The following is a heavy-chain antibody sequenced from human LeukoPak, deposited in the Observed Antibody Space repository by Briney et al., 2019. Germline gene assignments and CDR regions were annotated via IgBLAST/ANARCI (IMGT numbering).Heavy chain of an antibody. CDR2: ISSSGGTM. J-gene: IGHJ4*02. CDR1: GFTFSTYN. Sequence: GGSLRLSCAASGFTFSTYNMHWVRQAPGKGLEWTSYISSSGGTMHYADSVKGRFTISRDNAKNSLYLQMNSLRDEDTAIYYCARRNDYWGQGTLVTVSS. CDR3: ARRNDY. V-gene: IGHV3-48*02.